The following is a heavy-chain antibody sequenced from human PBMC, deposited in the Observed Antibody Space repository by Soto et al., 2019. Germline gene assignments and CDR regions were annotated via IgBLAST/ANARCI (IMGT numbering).Heavy chain of an antibody. Sequence: GGSLRLSCAASGFTFSSYSMNWVRQAPGKGLEWVSYISSSSSTIYYADSVKGRFTISRDNAKNSLYLQMNSLRAEDTAVYYWARDQRLTSSYYMDVWGKGTTVTVSS. D-gene: IGHD6-25*01. CDR3: ARDQRLTSSYYMDV. V-gene: IGHV3-48*01. J-gene: IGHJ6*03. CDR2: ISSSSSTI. CDR1: GFTFSSYS.